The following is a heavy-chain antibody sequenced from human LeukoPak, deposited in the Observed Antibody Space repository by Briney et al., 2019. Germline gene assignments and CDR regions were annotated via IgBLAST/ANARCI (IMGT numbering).Heavy chain of an antibody. V-gene: IGHV3-21*01. CDR1: GFTFKSTF. CDR3: TRDYGARDD. D-gene: IGHD4-17*01. Sequence: GGSLRLSCAVSGFTFKSTFMNWVRQAPGKGLEWVSSISSGGSYIHYADFVKGRFTVSRDNDNDTLYLHMTGLSAGDSATYYCTRDYGARDDWGQGTLVTVSS. J-gene: IGHJ4*02. CDR2: ISSGGSYI.